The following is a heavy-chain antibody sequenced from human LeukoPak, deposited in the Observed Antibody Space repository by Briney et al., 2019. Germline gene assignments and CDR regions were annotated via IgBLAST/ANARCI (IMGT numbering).Heavy chain of an antibody. CDR2: ISSSGSTI. CDR3: ARGPEYYYDSSGYYFESCDY. CDR1: GFTFSSYE. V-gene: IGHV3-48*03. D-gene: IGHD3-22*01. Sequence: GGSLRLSCAASGFTFSSYEMNWVRQAPGKGLEWVSYISSSGSTIYYADSVKGRFTISRDNAKNSLYLQMNSLRAEDTAVYYCARGPEYYYDSSGYYFESCDYWGQGTLVTVSS. J-gene: IGHJ4*02.